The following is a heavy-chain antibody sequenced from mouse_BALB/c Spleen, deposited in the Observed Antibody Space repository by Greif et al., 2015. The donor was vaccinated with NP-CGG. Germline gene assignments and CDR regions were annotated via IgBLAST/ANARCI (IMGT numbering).Heavy chain of an antibody. J-gene: IGHJ4*01. CDR1: GYTFTDYY. D-gene: IGHD4-1*01. CDR2: IYPGSGKT. V-gene: IGHV1-84*02. CDR3: ARRTGTEAMDY. Sequence: VQLQQSGPELVKPGASVKISCKASGYTFTDYYINWVKQKPGQGLEWIGWIYPGSGKTKYNEKFKGKATLTVDTSSSTAYMQLSGLTSEDTAVYFCARRTGTEAMDYWGQGTSVTVSS.